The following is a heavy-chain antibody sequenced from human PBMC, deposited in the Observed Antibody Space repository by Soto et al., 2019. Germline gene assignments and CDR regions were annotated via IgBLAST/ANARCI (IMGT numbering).Heavy chain of an antibody. J-gene: IGHJ5*02. D-gene: IGHD2-15*01. V-gene: IGHV1-18*01. CDR2: ISAYNGNT. CDR1: GYTFTSYG. Sequence: ASVKVSCKASGYTFTSYGISWVRQAPGQGLEWIGWISAYNGNTNYAQKLQGRVTMTTDTSTSTAYMELRSLRSDDTAVYYCARDGNCSGGSCYSAWSWFDPWGQGTLVTVSS. CDR3: ARDGNCSGGSCYSAWSWFDP.